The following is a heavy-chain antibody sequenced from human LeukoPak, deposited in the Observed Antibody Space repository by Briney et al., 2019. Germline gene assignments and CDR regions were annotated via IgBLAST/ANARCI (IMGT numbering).Heavy chain of an antibody. V-gene: IGHV1-18*01. CDR3: ARDDLETDYDFWSGTLFDY. J-gene: IGHJ4*02. CDR1: GYTFTSYG. D-gene: IGHD3-3*01. CDR2: ISAYNGNT. Sequence: GASVKVSCQASGYTFTSYGISWVRQAPGQGLEWMGWISAYNGNTNYAQKLQGRVTMTTDTSTSTAYMELRSLRSDDTAVYYCARDDLETDYDFWSGTLFDYWGQGTLVTVSS.